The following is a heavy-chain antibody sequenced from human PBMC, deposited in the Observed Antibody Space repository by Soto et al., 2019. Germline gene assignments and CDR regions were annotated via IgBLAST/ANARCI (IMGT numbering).Heavy chain of an antibody. CDR1: GFIFSTYS. CDR3: AREKEGMDV. J-gene: IGHJ6*02. V-gene: IGHV3-30*03. Sequence: GGSLRLSCAASGFIFSTYSIHWVRQAPGKGLEWVAVTTFDGINKYNADSVKGRLTISRDASKKTVYLQMNSLTTEDTAVYFCAREKEGMDVWGQGTTVTVSS. CDR2: TTFDGINK.